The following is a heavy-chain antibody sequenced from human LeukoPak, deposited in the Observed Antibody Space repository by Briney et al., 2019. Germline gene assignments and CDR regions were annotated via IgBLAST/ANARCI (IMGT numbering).Heavy chain of an antibody. CDR2: IKQDGSEK. J-gene: IGHJ4*02. CDR3: ARGFGGGGWLLQGFDY. CDR1: GFTFSSYW. Sequence: PGGSLRLSCAASGFTFSSYWMSWVRQAPGKGLEWVANIKQDGSEKYYVDSVKGRFTISRDNAKNSLYLQMNSLRAEDTAVYYCARGFGGGGWLLQGFDYWGQGTLVTVSS. V-gene: IGHV3-7*01. D-gene: IGHD3-22*01.